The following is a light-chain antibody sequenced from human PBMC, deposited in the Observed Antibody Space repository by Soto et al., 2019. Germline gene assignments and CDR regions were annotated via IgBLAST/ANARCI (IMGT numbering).Light chain of an antibody. Sequence: QTVVTQESSFSVSPGGTVTITCGLISGSVSTAHNPNWYQQTPGQAPRTLIYSTSTRSSGVPDRFSGSILGNKAALTITGAHADDESDYYCALFMGNGISVFGTGTKVTVL. CDR2: STS. V-gene: IGLV8-61*01. CDR1: SGSVSTAHN. CDR3: ALFMGNGISV. J-gene: IGLJ1*01.